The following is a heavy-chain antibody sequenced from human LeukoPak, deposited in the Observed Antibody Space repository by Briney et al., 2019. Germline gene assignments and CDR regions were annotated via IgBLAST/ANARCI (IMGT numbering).Heavy chain of an antibody. Sequence: PGGSLRLSCAASGFTFSRYWMNWVRQAPGKGLEWVANIKQDGSQKNYVDSVKGRFTISRDNTKNSLYLQMNSLRAEDTAVYYCAGFYDDYWGQGTLVTVSS. J-gene: IGHJ4*02. CDR3: AGFYDDY. D-gene: IGHD5/OR15-5a*01. V-gene: IGHV3-7*01. CDR1: GFTFSRYW. CDR2: IKQDGSQK.